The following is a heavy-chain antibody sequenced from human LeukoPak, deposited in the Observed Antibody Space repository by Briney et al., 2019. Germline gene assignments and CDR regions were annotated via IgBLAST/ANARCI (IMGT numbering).Heavy chain of an antibody. D-gene: IGHD3-9*01. V-gene: IGHV4-59*01. CDR1: GGSISSYY. CDR2: IHYSGNT. Sequence: SETLSLTCTASGGSISSYYWSWIRQPPGKGLEWIGYIHYSGNTNYNPSLKSRVTISVDTSKNQFSLKLSSVTAADTAVYYRARSGALTGYLYWGQGTLVTVSS. J-gene: IGHJ4*02. CDR3: ARSGALTGYLY.